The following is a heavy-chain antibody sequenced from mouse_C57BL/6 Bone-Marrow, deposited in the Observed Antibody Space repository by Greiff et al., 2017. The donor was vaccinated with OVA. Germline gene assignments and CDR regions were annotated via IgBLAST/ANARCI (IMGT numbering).Heavy chain of an antibody. D-gene: IGHD2-5*01. V-gene: IGHV1-69*01. CDR2: IDPSDSYT. CDR3: ARWVVTTSWYFDV. J-gene: IGHJ1*03. Sequence: QVQLQQPGAELVMPGASVKLSCKASGYTFTSYWMHWVKQRPGQGLEWIGEIDPSDSYTNYNQKFKGKSTLTVDKSSSTAYMQLSSLTSEDSAVYYCARWVVTTSWYFDVWGTGTTVTVSS. CDR1: GYTFTSYW.